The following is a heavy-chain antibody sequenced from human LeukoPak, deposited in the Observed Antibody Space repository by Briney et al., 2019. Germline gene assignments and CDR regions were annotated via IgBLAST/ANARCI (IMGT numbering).Heavy chain of an antibody. D-gene: IGHD6-13*01. Sequence: ASVKVSFKASGYTFTIYDINWVRQATGQGLEWMGWMNPNSGNTGYAQKFQGRVTMTRNTSISTAYMELSSLRSEDTAVYYCARGSAAAGHYTNDYWGQGTLVTVSS. CDR2: MNPNSGNT. V-gene: IGHV1-8*01. J-gene: IGHJ4*02. CDR3: ARGSAAAGHYTNDY. CDR1: GYTFTIYD.